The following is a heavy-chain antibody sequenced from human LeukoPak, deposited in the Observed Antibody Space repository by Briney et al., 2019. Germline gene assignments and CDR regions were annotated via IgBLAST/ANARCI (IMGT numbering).Heavy chain of an antibody. V-gene: IGHV3-20*04. J-gene: IGHJ6*03. CDR3: GREPYYYYYMDV. CDR1: GFNFDDYG. CDR2: INWNGGST. Sequence: PGGSLRLSCTASGFNFDDYGMSWVRQVPGKGLEWVSSINWNGGSTGYADSVKGRFTISRDNAKNSLYLQMKSLRAEDTALYYCGREPYYYYYMDVWGKGTTVTVSS.